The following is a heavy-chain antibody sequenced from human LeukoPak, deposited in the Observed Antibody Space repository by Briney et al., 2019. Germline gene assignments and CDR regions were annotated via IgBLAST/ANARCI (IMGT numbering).Heavy chain of an antibody. V-gene: IGHV3-30*18. J-gene: IGHJ3*02. D-gene: IGHD3-22*01. CDR3: AKEDVSSAHGAFDI. Sequence: GGSLRLSCAASGFTFSSYGMHWVRQAPGKGLEWVAVISYDGSNKYYADSVKGRFTISRDNSKNTLYLQMNSLRAEDTAVYYCAKEDVSSAHGAFDIWGQGTMVTVSS. CDR2: ISYDGSNK. CDR1: GFTFSSYG.